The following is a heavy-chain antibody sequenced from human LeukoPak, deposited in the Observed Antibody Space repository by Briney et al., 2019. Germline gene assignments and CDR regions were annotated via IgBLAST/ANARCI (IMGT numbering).Heavy chain of an antibody. D-gene: IGHD6-19*01. J-gene: IGHJ4*02. CDR2: INPNSGGT. CDR1: GYTFTGYY. Sequence: GASVKVSCKASGYTFTGYYMHWVRQAPGQGREWMGWINPNSGGTNYAQKCQGRVTMTRETSISTAYMELSRLRSDDKAVYYCARSRIAVAGTVMGFDYWGQGALVTVSS. V-gene: IGHV1-2*02. CDR3: ARSRIAVAGTVMGFDY.